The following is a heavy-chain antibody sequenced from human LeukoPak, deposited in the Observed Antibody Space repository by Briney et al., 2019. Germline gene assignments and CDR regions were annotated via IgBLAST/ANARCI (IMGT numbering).Heavy chain of an antibody. CDR3: AGRSGWFRGYFDY. CDR1: GYSISSGYY. V-gene: IGHV4-38-2*02. J-gene: IGHJ4*02. Sequence: PSETLSLTCTVSGYSISSGYYWGWIRQPPGKGLEWIGSIYHSGSTYYNPSLKSRVTISVDTSKNQFSLKLSSVTAADTAVYYCAGRSGWFRGYFDYWGQGTLVTVSS. D-gene: IGHD6-19*01. CDR2: IYHSGST.